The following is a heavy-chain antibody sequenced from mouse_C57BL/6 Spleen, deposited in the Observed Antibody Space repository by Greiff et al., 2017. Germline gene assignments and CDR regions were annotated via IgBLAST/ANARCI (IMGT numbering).Heavy chain of an antibody. CDR3: ARGRSKGAMDY. CDR1: GYTFTSYW. Sequence: VQLQQSGAELVMPGASVKLSCKASGYTFTSYWMHWVKQRPGQGLEWIGEIDPSDSYTNYNQKFKGKSTLTVDKSSSTAYMQLSSLTSEDSAVYYCARGRSKGAMDYWGQGTSVTVSS. V-gene: IGHV1-69*01. J-gene: IGHJ4*01. D-gene: IGHD2-5*01. CDR2: IDPSDSYT.